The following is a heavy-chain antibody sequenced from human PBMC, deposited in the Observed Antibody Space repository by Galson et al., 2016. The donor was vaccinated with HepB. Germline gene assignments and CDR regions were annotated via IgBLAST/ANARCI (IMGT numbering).Heavy chain of an antibody. V-gene: IGHV3-21*01. CDR3: AKVANYGDYGDWFDS. CDR2: ISRTSSYI. CDR1: GFTFSSYT. D-gene: IGHD4-17*01. J-gene: IGHJ5*01. Sequence: SLRLSCAASGFTFSSYTMNWVRQAPGKGLEWVSSISRTSSYIYYPDSVRGRFTISRDNTKNSLYLQMSSLRADDTAVYYCAKVANYGDYGDWFDSWGQGTLVTVSS.